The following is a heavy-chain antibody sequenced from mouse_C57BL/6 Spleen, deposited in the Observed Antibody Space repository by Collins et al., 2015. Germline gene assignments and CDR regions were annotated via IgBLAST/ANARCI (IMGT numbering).Heavy chain of an antibody. D-gene: IGHD4-1*01. CDR3: LTGYYFDC. J-gene: IGHJ2*01. CDR2: IRLKSENFAT. V-gene: IGHV6-3*01. CDR1: GFTFSNYW. Sequence: EVKVEESGGGLVQPGGSMKLSCVASGFTFSNYWMNWVRQSPGEGGLSGLTQIRLKSENFATHYAESVKGRFTISRDDSKSSVSLQMNNLGAEDTGIYYCLTGYYFDCWGQGTTLSVSS.